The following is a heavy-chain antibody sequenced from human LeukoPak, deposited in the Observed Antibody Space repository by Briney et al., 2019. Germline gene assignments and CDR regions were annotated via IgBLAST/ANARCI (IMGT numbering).Heavy chain of an antibody. CDR3: ARGAYGDLPDWFDP. V-gene: IGHV3-74*01. CDR2: INSDGTTT. J-gene: IGHJ5*02. CDR1: GFTLSSYW. D-gene: IGHD4-17*01. Sequence: PGGSLRLSCAASGFTLSSYWMHWVRQAPGEGLVWVSRINSDGTTTSYADSVKGRFTISRDNTKNVLYLQMNSLRAEDTAVYYCARGAYGDLPDWFDPWGQGTLVTVSS.